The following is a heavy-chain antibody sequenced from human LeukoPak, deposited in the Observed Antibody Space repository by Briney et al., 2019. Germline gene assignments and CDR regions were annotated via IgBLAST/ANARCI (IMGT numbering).Heavy chain of an antibody. J-gene: IGHJ6*03. CDR3: ARVREYSSSIYYYYYMDV. Sequence: SETLSLTCAVYGGPFSGYYWSWIRQPPGKGLEWIGEINHSGSTNYNPSLKSRVTISVDTSKNQFSLKLSSVTAADTAVYYCARVREYSSSIYYYYYMDVWGKGTTVTVSS. CDR1: GGPFSGYY. CDR2: INHSGST. D-gene: IGHD6-6*01. V-gene: IGHV4-34*01.